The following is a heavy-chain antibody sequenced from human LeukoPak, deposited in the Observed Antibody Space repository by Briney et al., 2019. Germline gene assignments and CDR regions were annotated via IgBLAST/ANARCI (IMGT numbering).Heavy chain of an antibody. CDR1: GYTFTSYY. CDR3: ARSSRITMIVVVTKGGFDY. Sequence: ASVKVSCKASGYTFTSYYMHWVRQAPGQGLEWMGIINPSGGSTSCAQKFQGRVTMTRDTSTSTVYMELSSLRSEDTAVYYCARSSRITMIVVVTKGGFDYWGQGTLVTVSS. CDR2: INPSGGST. D-gene: IGHD3-22*01. V-gene: IGHV1-46*01. J-gene: IGHJ4*02.